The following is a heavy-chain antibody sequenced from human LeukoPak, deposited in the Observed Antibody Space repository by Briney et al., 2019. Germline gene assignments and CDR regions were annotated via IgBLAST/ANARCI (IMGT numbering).Heavy chain of an antibody. Sequence: PSETLSLTCAVYGGSFSGYYWRWIRQPPGKGLEWIGEINHSGSTNYNPSLKSRVTISVDTSKNQFSLKLSSVTAADTAVYYCARVKTRIAAVYYYYGMDVWGQGTTVTVSS. CDR2: INHSGST. CDR3: ARVKTRIAAVYYYYGMDV. CDR1: GGSFSGYY. D-gene: IGHD6-13*01. V-gene: IGHV4-34*01. J-gene: IGHJ6*02.